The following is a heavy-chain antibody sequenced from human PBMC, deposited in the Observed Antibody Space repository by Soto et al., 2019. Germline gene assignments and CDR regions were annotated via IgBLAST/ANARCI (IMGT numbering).Heavy chain of an antibody. J-gene: IGHJ6*02. Sequence: QVQLVDSGGGVVQPGRSLRLSCTASGFTFNHFGFHWVRQAPGKGLEGVAVISYDGGVKYYADSVKGRVTISRDDSKNTVHLQMSSLRADDTAVYYCARYLAAYIDYLLFESAGYGMDVWGQGTTVTVS. D-gene: IGHD4-4*01. CDR2: ISYDGGVK. V-gene: IGHV3-30*03. CDR3: ARYLAAYIDYLLFESAGYGMDV. CDR1: GFTFNHFG.